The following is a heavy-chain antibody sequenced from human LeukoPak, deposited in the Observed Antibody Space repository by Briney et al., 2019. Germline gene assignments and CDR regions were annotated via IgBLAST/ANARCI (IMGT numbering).Heavy chain of an antibody. CDR3: ARGTTVTNRPPFDY. CDR2: INHSGST. Sequence: PSETLSLTCAVYGGSFSGYYWSWIRQPPGKGLEWIGEINHSGSTNYNPSLKSRVTISVDTSKNQFSLKLSSVTAADTAVYYCARGTTVTNRPPFDYWGQGTLVTVSS. D-gene: IGHD4-17*01. V-gene: IGHV4-34*01. J-gene: IGHJ4*02. CDR1: GGSFSGYY.